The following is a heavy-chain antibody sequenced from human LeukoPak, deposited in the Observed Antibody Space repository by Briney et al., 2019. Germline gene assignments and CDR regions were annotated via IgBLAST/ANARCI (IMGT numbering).Heavy chain of an antibody. V-gene: IGHV1-69*13. D-gene: IGHD3-3*01. CDR1: GGTFSSYA. CDR2: IIPIFGTA. Sequence: SVKVSCRASGGTFSSYAISGGRQAPGEGGEWMGGIIPIFGTANYAQKFQGRVTITADESTSTAYMELSSLRSEDTAVYYCARDNASIFGVVIIPVGYYGMDVWGQGTTVTVSS. CDR3: ARDNASIFGVVIIPVGYYGMDV. J-gene: IGHJ6*02.